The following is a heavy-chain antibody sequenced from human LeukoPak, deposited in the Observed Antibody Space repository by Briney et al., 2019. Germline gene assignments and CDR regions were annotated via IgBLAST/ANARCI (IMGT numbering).Heavy chain of an antibody. V-gene: IGHV3-7*05. CDR1: GFTFSSYW. Sequence: GGSLRFSCAASGFTFSSYWMAWVRQAPGKGLEWVANIREDGSQNYYVDSLKGRFTISRDNARNSLYLRMNSLRAEDTAVYYCARAGYSSGYDYWGQGTLVTVSS. CDR2: IREDGSQN. J-gene: IGHJ4*02. D-gene: IGHD6-19*01. CDR3: ARAGYSSGYDY.